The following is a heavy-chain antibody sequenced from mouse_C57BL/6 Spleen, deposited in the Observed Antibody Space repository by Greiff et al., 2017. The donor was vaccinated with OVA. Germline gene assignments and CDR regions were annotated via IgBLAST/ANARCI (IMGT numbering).Heavy chain of an antibody. CDR3: ARNRAITTVVAPGYFDY. D-gene: IGHD1-1*01. J-gene: IGHJ2*01. V-gene: IGHV2-9-1*01. Sequence: QVQLQQSGPGLVAPSQSLSITCTVSGFSLTSYAISWVRQPPGKGLEWLGVIWTGGGTNYNSALKSRLSISKDNSKSQVFLKMNSLQTDDTARYYCARNRAITTVVAPGYFDYWGQGTTLTVSS. CDR2: IWTGGGT. CDR1: GFSLTSYA.